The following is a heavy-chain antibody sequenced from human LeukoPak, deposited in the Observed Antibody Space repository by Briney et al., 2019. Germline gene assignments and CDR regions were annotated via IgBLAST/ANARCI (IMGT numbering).Heavy chain of an antibody. Sequence: SETLSLTCAVYGRSFSGYYWSWIRQPPGKGLEWIGEINHTGSTNYNPSLKSRVSISVDTSKNQFSLKLNSVTAADTALYYCVHTLYSYNWNDEAFDIWGQGTWSPSFQ. CDR3: VHTLYSYNWNDEAFDI. CDR2: INHTGST. CDR1: GRSFSGYY. D-gene: IGHD1-1*01. J-gene: IGHJ3*02. V-gene: IGHV4-34*01.